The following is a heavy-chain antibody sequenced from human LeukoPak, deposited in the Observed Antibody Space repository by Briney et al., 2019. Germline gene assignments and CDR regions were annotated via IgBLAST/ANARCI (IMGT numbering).Heavy chain of an antibody. J-gene: IGHJ4*02. CDR3: ASSITAAGTY. D-gene: IGHD6-13*01. CDR1: GFTFSSYS. Sequence: GGALRLSCAASGFTFSSYSMNWVRQAPGKGLEWVSSITSGSGYIYYADSMKGRFTISRDNAENSLYLHMNSLRPEDTAVYYCASSITAAGTYWGQGTLVTVSS. V-gene: IGHV3-21*01. CDR2: ITSGSGYI.